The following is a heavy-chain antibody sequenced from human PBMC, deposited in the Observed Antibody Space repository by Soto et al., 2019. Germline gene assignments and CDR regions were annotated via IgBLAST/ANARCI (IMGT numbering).Heavy chain of an antibody. Sequence: QVQLQLWGAGHLKPSETLSLTCAVSAGSFSGFDWTWIRQSPGRGLEWVGEINHRGGTRYNSSLQSRLTLAVDTSTTQFSLKLRSVVAAAMAVYYCARGLRSGYDYAAFDVWSQGTQVTVSS. V-gene: IGHV4-34*02. CDR1: AGSFSGFD. CDR2: INHRGGT. CDR3: ARGLRSGYDYAAFDV. D-gene: IGHD3-22*01. J-gene: IGHJ3*01.